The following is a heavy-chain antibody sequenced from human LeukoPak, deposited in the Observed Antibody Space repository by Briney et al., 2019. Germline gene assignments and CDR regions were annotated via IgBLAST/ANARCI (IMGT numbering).Heavy chain of an antibody. CDR1: GGTFSSYA. CDR3: ARGNPLSIAGLDY. D-gene: IGHD6-6*01. CDR2: IIPIFGTA. V-gene: IGHV1-69*05. Sequence: ASVKVSCKASGGTFSSYAISWVRQAPGQGLEWMGGIIPIFGTANCAQKFQGRVTITTDESTSTAYMELSSLRSEDTAVYYCARGNPLSIAGLDYWGQGTLVTVSS. J-gene: IGHJ4*02.